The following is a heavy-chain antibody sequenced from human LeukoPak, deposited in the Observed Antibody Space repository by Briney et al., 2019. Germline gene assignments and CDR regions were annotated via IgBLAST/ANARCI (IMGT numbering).Heavy chain of an antibody. D-gene: IGHD6-19*01. CDR3: ARDNSAIAVPERPAWWFDP. Sequence: ASVKVSYKSSGYTFTSYHMHWVRQAPGQGLEWMGMITPTGATISYAQKFQGRVTMTRDTSTSTDYMELSSLRSEDTAVYYCARDNSAIAVPERPAWWFDPWGQGTLVTVSS. J-gene: IGHJ5*02. CDR2: ITPTGATI. CDR1: GYTFTSYH. V-gene: IGHV1-46*01.